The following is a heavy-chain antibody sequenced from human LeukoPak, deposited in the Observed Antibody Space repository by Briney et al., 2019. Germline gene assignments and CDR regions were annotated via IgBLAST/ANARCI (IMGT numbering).Heavy chain of an antibody. D-gene: IGHD6-19*01. J-gene: IGHJ4*02. CDR1: GDSVSSNSAA. CDR2: TYYRSKWYN. V-gene: IGHV6-1*01. Sequence: SHTLSLTCAISGDSVSSNSAAWNWIRQSPSRGLEWLGRTYYRSKWYNDYAISVKSRITINPDTSKNQFSLQLSSVAPEDTAVYYCASGAVAGLAYWGQGTLVSVSS. CDR3: ASGAVAGLAY.